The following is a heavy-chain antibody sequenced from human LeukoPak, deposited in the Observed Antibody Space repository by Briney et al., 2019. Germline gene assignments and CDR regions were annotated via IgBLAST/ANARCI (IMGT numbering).Heavy chain of an antibody. CDR1: GFTFSSYV. CDR2: ISGSGGST. CDR3: AKHDYGDLGYFDY. Sequence: GGSLRLSCAASGFTFSSYVMSWVRQAPGKGLEWVSAISGSGGSTYYADSVKGRFTISRDNSKNTLYLQMNSLRAEDTAVYYCAKHDYGDLGYFDYWGQGTLVTVSS. D-gene: IGHD4-17*01. V-gene: IGHV3-23*01. J-gene: IGHJ4*02.